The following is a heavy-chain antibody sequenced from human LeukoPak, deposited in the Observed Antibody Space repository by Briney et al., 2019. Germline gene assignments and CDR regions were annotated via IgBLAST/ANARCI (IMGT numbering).Heavy chain of an antibody. CDR1: GGTFSSYA. D-gene: IGHD3-10*01. CDR3: ARPYGSGSYYWFDP. J-gene: IGHJ5*02. V-gene: IGHV1-69*13. CDR2: IIPIFGTA. Sequence: SVNVSCKASGGTFSSYAISWVRQAPGQGLEWMGGIIPIFGTANYAQKFQGRVTITADESTSTAYMELSSLRSEDTAVYYCARPYGSGSYYWFDPWGQGTLVTVSS.